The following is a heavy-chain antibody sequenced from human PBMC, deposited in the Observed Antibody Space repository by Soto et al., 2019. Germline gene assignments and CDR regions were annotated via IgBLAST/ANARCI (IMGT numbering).Heavy chain of an antibody. CDR3: AKDKMEQWLVGGYFDY. J-gene: IGHJ4*02. Sequence: EVQLLESGGGLVQPGGSLRLSCSASGFTFNRYAMSSVRQAPGKGLEWVSAIIDDGGRAYYADSVKGRFSISRDNSKNTLSLQMNSLRAEDTAVYYCAKDKMEQWLVGGYFDYWGQGTQVTVSS. V-gene: IGHV3-23*01. CDR1: GFTFNRYA. CDR2: IIDDGGRA. D-gene: IGHD6-19*01.